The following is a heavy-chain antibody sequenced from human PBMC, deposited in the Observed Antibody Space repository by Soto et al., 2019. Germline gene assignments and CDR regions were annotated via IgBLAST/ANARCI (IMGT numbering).Heavy chain of an antibody. CDR2: IYYSGST. CDR1: GGSISSYY. J-gene: IGHJ5*02. Sequence: PSETLSLTCTVSGGSISSYYWSWIRQPPGKGLEWIGYIYYSGSTNYNPSLKSRVTISVDTSKNQFSLKLSSVTAADTAVYYRGGEVGGFMVRGVPLYNWFDPWGQGTLVTVSS. D-gene: IGHD3-10*01. CDR3: GGEVGGFMVRGVPLYNWFDP. V-gene: IGHV4-59*01.